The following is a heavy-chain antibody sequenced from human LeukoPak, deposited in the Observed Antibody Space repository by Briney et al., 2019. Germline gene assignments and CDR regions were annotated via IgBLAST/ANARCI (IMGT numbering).Heavy chain of an antibody. CDR2: IYSGGST. V-gene: IGHV3-66*01. J-gene: IGHJ4*02. CDR1: EFTVSTNY. Sequence: GGSLRLSCVASEFTVSTNYLNWVRQAPGKGLEWVSIIYSGGSTYYADSVKGRFTISRDNSKNTLYLQMNSLRAEDTAVYYCARDSYGKTDYWGLGTLVTVSS. CDR3: ARDSYGKTDY. D-gene: IGHD5-18*01.